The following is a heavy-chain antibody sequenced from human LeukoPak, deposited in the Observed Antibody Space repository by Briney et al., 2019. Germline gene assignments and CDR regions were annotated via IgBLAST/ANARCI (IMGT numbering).Heavy chain of an antibody. V-gene: IGHV3-23*01. CDR3: AKDYSDALWFGEPRGTYFDY. J-gene: IGHJ4*02. CDR2: ISGSGGTT. Sequence: GGSLRLSCTTSGFTFSRIAMHWVRQAPGKGLEWVSDISGSGGTTYYADSVKGRFTISRDNSKNTVYLQMNSLRAEDTAVYYCAKDYSDALWFGEPRGTYFDYWGQGTLVTVSS. CDR1: GFTFSRIA. D-gene: IGHD3-10*01.